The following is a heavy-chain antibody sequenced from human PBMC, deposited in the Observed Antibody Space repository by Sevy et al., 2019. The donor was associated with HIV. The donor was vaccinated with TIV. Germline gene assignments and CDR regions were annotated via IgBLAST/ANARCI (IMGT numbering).Heavy chain of an antibody. Sequence: GESLKISCAASGFTFSSYWMHWVRQAPGKGLVWVSRINSDGSSTSYADSVKGRFTISRDNAKNTLYLQMNSLRAEDSAVYYCARDLTYYYGSGSWGQGTLVTVSS. CDR2: INSDGSST. CDR3: ARDLTYYYGSGS. D-gene: IGHD3-10*01. J-gene: IGHJ4*02. V-gene: IGHV3-74*01. CDR1: GFTFSSYW.